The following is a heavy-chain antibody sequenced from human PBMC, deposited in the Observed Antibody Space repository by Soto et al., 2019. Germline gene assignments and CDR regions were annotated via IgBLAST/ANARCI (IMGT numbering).Heavy chain of an antibody. D-gene: IGHD3-9*01. CDR3: AKGVLYDILTGYYY. CDR1: GFTFSSYG. J-gene: IGHJ4*02. V-gene: IGHV3-30*18. Sequence: QVQLVESGGGVVQPGRSLRLSCAASGFTFSSYGMHWVRQAPGKGLEWVVVISYDGSNKYYADSVKGRFTISRDNSKNTLYLQMNSLRAEDTAVYYCAKGVLYDILTGYYYWGQGTLVTVSS. CDR2: ISYDGSNK.